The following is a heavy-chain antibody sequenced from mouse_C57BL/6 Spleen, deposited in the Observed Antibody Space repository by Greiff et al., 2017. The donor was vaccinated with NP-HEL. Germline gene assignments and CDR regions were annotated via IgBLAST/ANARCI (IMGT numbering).Heavy chain of an antibody. CDR3: ARDGSSEDWFAY. CDR1: GYTFTSYW. CDR2: IDPSDSYT. Sequence: QVQLQQPGAELVRPGTSVKLSCKASGYTFTSYWMHWVKQRPGQGLEWIGVIDPSDSYTNYNQKFKGKATLTVDTSSSTAYMQLSSLTSEDSAVYYCARDGSSEDWFAYWGQGTLVTVSA. V-gene: IGHV1-59*01. J-gene: IGHJ3*01. D-gene: IGHD1-1*01.